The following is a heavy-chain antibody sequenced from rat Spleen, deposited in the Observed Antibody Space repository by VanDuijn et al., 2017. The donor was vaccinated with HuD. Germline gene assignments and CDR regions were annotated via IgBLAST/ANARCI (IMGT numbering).Heavy chain of an antibody. J-gene: IGHJ2*01. CDR1: GFTFSDYY. Sequence: EVQLVESDGGLVQPGRSLKLSCAASGFTFSDYYMAWVRQAPTKGLEWVATISYDGGSTYYRDSVKGRFTISRDNTKSTLYLQMDSLRSEDTATYYCARHGGDYWGQGVMVTVSS. CDR2: ISYDGGST. V-gene: IGHV5-29*01. CDR3: ARHGGDY.